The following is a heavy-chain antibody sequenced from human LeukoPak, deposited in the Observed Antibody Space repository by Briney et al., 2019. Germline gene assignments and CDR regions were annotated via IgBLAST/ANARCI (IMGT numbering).Heavy chain of an antibody. CDR2: ISSSGNYR. J-gene: IGHJ4*02. V-gene: IGHV3-11*06. CDR3: ATCVAVPGLPDS. CDR1: GXTFSDYY. Sequence: PGGSLRLSCGASGXTFSDYYVTWIRQAPGKGLEWVSHISSSGNYRNYADSVKGRFTISRDNAKSSLYLQMNSLRAEDTAVYYCATCVAVPGLPDSWGQGTLVHVSS. D-gene: IGHD6-19*01.